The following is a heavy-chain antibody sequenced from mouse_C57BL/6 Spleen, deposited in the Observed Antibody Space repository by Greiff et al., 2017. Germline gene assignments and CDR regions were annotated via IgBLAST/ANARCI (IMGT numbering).Heavy chain of an antibody. D-gene: IGHD1-1*01. Sequence: QVQLQQSGAELVRPGASVTLSCKASGYTFTDYEMHWVKQTPVHGLEWIGAIDPETGGTASNQKFKGKAILTADKSSSTAYMELRSLTSEDSAVYYCTRNYYGSSSGYFDYWGQGTTLTVSS. CDR3: TRNYYGSSSGYFDY. J-gene: IGHJ2*01. CDR1: GYTFTDYE. V-gene: IGHV1-15*01. CDR2: IDPETGGT.